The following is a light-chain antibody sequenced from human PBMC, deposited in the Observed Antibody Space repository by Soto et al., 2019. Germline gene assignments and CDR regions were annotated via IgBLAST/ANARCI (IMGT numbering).Light chain of an antibody. V-gene: IGLV1-40*01. CDR3: SSYTSSSTLEV. CDR1: SSNIGAGYD. Sequence: QSVLTQPPSVSGAPGQRVSISCTWNSSNIGAGYDVHWYQKGLHTAPKLVIYAFTERPSGVPARFSGSKSGNTASLTISGLQAEDEADYYCSSYTSSSTLEVFGGGTKLTVL. J-gene: IGLJ3*02. CDR2: AFT.